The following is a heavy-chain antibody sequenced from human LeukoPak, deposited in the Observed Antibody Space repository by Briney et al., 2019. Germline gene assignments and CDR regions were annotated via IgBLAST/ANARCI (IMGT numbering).Heavy chain of an antibody. V-gene: IGHV3-21*01. J-gene: IGHJ6*04. CDR3: ARGNWNDGYYYYGMDV. CDR2: ISSSSSYI. CDR1: GFTFSSYS. Sequence: PGGSLRLSCAASGFTFSSYSMNWVRQAPGKGLEWVSSISSSSSYIYYADSVKGRFTISRDNAKNSLYLQMNSLRAEDTAVYYCARGNWNDGYYYYGMDVWGKGTTVTVSS. D-gene: IGHD1-1*01.